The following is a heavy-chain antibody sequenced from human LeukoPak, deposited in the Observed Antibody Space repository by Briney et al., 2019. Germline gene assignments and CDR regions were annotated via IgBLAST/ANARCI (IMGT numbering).Heavy chain of an antibody. V-gene: IGHV3-30*02. D-gene: IGHD2-15*01. CDR3: AKETGYCSGGSCYLVDI. CDR2: IRYDGSNK. J-gene: IGHJ3*02. Sequence: GRSLRLSCAASGFTFSSYGMHWVRQAPGKGLEWVAFIRYDGSNKYYADSVKGRFTISRDNSKNTLYLQMNSLRAEDTAVYYCAKETGYCSGGSCYLVDIWGQGTMVTVSS. CDR1: GFTFSSYG.